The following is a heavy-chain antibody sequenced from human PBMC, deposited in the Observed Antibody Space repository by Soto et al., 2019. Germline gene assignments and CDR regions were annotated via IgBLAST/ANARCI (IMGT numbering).Heavy chain of an antibody. CDR1: GYTSTSYY. J-gene: IGHJ3*02. D-gene: IGHD2-8*01. V-gene: IGHV1-46*01. CDR2: INPSGGST. Sequence: ASVKVSCKASGYTSTSYYMHWVRQAPGQGLEWMGIINPSGGSTSYAQKLQGRVTMTTDTSTSTAYMELRSLRSDDTAVYYCARDNKGRLMGAFDIWGQGTMVTGS. CDR3: ARDNKGRLMGAFDI.